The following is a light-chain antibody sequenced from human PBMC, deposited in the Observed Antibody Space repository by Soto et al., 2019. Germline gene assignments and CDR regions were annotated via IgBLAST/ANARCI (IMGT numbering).Light chain of an antibody. CDR3: QQYKNWPPLT. CDR1: QSVGSQ. V-gene: IGKV3-15*01. CDR2: GAS. Sequence: EIVMTQSPATLSVSPGERATLSCRASQSVGSQLAWYQQKPGQAPRLLIYGASVRTTGVPARFSCGGAGTEFTLTMRTLQSEDFAVYYCQQYKNWPPLTFGGGTKGEFK. J-gene: IGKJ4*01.